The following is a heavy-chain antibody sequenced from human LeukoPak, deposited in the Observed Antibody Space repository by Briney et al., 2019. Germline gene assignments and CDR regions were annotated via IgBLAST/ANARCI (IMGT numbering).Heavy chain of an antibody. J-gene: IGHJ4*02. V-gene: IGHV4-30-2*01. Sequence: SETLSLTCAVSGGSISSGGYSWSWIRQPPGKGLEWIGYIYHSGSTYYNPSLKSRVTISVDRSKNQLSLKLSSVTAADTAVYYCARDSGYDLYYFDYWGQGTLVTVSS. D-gene: IGHD5-12*01. CDR3: ARDSGYDLYYFDY. CDR1: GGSISSGGYS. CDR2: IYHSGST.